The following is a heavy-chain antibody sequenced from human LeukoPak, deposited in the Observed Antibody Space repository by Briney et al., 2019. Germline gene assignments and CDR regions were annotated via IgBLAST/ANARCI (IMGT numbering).Heavy chain of an antibody. CDR2: VNPDGSST. D-gene: IGHD3-16*01. J-gene: IGHJ4*02. Sequence: GGSLRLSCAASGFAFTRYWMHWVRQAPGKGLVWGSRVNPDGSSTIYGDSVKGRFTSSRDNAKNTLYLQMNSLRAEDTAVYYCARGGSYGDYWGQGILVTVSS. CDR1: GFAFTRYW. CDR3: ARGGSYGDY. V-gene: IGHV3-74*01.